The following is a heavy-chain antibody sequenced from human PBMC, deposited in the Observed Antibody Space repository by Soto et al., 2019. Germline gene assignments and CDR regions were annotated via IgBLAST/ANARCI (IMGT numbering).Heavy chain of an antibody. CDR1: GYTFTSYG. V-gene: IGHV1-18*01. CDR3: ARIAAAGSWFDP. CDR2: ISAYNGNT. J-gene: IGHJ5*02. Sequence: ASVKVSCKASGYTFTSYGISWVRQAPGQGLEWMGWISAYNGNTNYVQKLQGRVTMTTDTSTSTAYMELRSLRSNDTAVYYCARIAAAGSWFDPWGQGTLVTVSS. D-gene: IGHD6-13*01.